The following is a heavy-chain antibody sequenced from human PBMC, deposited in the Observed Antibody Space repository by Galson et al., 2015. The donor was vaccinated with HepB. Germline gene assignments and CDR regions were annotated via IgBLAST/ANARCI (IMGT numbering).Heavy chain of an antibody. CDR2: ISAYNGNT. Sequence: SVKVSCKASGYTFTSYGISWVRQAPGQGLEWMGWISAYNGNTNYAQKLQGRVTMTTDTSTSTAYMELRSLRSDDTAVYYCARGSGSYRTANWFDPWGQGTLVTVSS. D-gene: IGHD1-26*01. CDR3: ARGSGSYRTANWFDP. V-gene: IGHV1-18*04. CDR1: GYTFTSYG. J-gene: IGHJ5*02.